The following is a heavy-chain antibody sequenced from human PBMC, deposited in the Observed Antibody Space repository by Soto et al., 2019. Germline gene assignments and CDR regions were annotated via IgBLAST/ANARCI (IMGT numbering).Heavy chain of an antibody. Sequence: LRLSCAASGFTFSDYYMSWIRQAPGKGLEWVSYISSSGSTIYYADSVKGRFTISRDNAKNSLYLQVNSLRAEDTAVYYCPRVITGTREDLDYWGQGTLVTVSS. CDR2: ISSSGSTI. D-gene: IGHD1-7*01. V-gene: IGHV3-11*01. CDR1: GFTFSDYY. J-gene: IGHJ4*02. CDR3: PRVITGTREDLDY.